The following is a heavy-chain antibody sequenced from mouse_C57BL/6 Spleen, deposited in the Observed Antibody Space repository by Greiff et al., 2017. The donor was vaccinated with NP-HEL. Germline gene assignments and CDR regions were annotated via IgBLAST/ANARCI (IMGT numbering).Heavy chain of an antibody. CDR3: ARGAQATTWFAY. V-gene: IGHV1-82*01. D-gene: IGHD3-2*02. CDR2: IYPGDGDT. J-gene: IGHJ3*01. Sequence: VQLVESGPELVKPGASVKISCKASGYAFSSSWMNWVKQRPGKGLEWIGRIYPGDGDTNYNGKFKGKATLTADKSSSTAYMQLSSLTSEDSAVYFCARGAQATTWFAYWGQGTLVTVSA. CDR1: GYAFSSSW.